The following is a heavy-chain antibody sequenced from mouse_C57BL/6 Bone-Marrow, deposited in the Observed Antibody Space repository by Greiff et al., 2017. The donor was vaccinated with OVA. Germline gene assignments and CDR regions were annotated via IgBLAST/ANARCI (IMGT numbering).Heavy chain of an antibody. J-gene: IGHJ2*01. CDR2: IYPGSGNT. V-gene: IGHV1-66*01. CDR1: GYSFTSYY. CDR3: TNYDGSSYSSYYFDY. D-gene: IGHD1-1*01. Sequence: VQLQQSGPELVKPGASVKISCKASGYSFTSYYIHWVKQRPGQGLEWIGWIYPGSGNTKYNEKFKGKATLTADTSSSTAYMELSSLTNEDSAVYYCTNYDGSSYSSYYFDYWGQGTTLTVSS.